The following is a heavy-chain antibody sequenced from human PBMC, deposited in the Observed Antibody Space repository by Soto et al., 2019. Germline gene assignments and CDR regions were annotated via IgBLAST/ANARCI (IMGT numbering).Heavy chain of an antibody. CDR2: IYPGDSDT. J-gene: IGHJ6*02. Sequence: PGESLKISCKGSGYSFTSYWIGWARQMPGKGLECMGIIYPGDSDTRYSPSFQGQVTISADKSISTAYLQWSSLKASDTAMYYCARTAAAGKYYNGMDVWGQGTTVTVSS. CDR1: GYSFTSYW. V-gene: IGHV5-51*01. CDR3: ARTAAAGKYYNGMDV. D-gene: IGHD6-13*01.